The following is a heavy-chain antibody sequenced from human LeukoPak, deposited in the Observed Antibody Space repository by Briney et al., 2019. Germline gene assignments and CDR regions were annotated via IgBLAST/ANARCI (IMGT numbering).Heavy chain of an antibody. J-gene: IGHJ4*02. D-gene: IGHD3-16*01. CDR1: GYTFTSYG. Sequence: ASVKVSCKASGYTFTSYGISWVRQAPGQGLEWMGWISAYNGNTNYAQKLQGRVTMTTDTSTNTAHMELRSLRSDDTAVYYCARVRLRLGELPADYWGQGTLVTVSS. CDR3: ARVRLRLGELPADY. V-gene: IGHV1-18*01. CDR2: ISAYNGNT.